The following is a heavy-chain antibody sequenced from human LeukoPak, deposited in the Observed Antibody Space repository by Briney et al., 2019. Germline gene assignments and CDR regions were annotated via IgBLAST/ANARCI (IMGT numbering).Heavy chain of an antibody. CDR1: GFTFRTYY. CDR3: ARALGYCSGGSCYSFSPYDYFDY. J-gene: IGHJ4*02. CDR2: TGSNGVT. D-gene: IGHD2-15*01. V-gene: IGHV3-69-1*01. Sequence: GESLRLSCTVSGFTFRTYYFSWVRQAPGKGLEWVSATGSNGVTYYADSVKGRFTISRDNAKHSLYLQMNSLRAEDTAVYYCARALGYCSGGSCYSFSPYDYFDYWGEGTLVSVSS.